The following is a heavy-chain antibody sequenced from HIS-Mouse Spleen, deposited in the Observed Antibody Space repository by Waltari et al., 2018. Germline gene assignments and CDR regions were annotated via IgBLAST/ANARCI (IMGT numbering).Heavy chain of an antibody. Sequence: QVQLQQSGPGLVKPSQTLSLTCAISGDSVSSNSSAWNWIRQSPSRGLEWLGRTEDMSKWYNEYAVSGKSRITRNPDTSKNQFSLQLNSVSPEDKAVYYCARVPGGVSGSYTLWYFDLWGRGTLVTVSS. J-gene: IGHJ2*01. V-gene: IGHV6-1*01. CDR2: TEDMSKWYN. D-gene: IGHD1-26*01. CDR1: GDSVSSNSSA. CDR3: ARVPGGVSGSYTLWYFDL.